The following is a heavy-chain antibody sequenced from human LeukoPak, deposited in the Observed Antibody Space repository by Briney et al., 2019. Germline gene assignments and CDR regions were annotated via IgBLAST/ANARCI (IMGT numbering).Heavy chain of an antibody. V-gene: IGHV3-74*01. Sequence: GGSLRLSCAASGFTFDDHGMHWVRQVPEKGLVLVSRIDNGGSGTTYADSVKGRFTVSRDNAKNTLYLQMNSLRAEDTAIYYCARGGGWDTIFRVVQYMDVWGKGTTVTVSS. CDR2: IDNGGSGT. D-gene: IGHD3-3*01. CDR1: GFTFDDHG. J-gene: IGHJ6*03. CDR3: ARGGGWDTIFRVVQYMDV.